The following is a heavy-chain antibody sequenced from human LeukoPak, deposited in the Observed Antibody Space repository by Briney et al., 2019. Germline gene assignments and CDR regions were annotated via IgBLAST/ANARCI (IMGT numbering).Heavy chain of an antibody. CDR2: IYIGGST. J-gene: IGHJ4*02. CDR1: GFTVSSNY. CDR3: ARDPKNNYFDY. Sequence: GGSLRLSCAASGFTVSSNYMSWVRQAPGKGLEWVSSIYIGGSTYYADSVKGRFTISRDNPNNTLYLQMHSLRAEDTAVYYCARDPKNNYFDYWGQGTLVTVSS. V-gene: IGHV3-66*01.